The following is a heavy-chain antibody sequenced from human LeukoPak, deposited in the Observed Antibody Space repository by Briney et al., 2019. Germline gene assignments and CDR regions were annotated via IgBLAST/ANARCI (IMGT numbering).Heavy chain of an antibody. V-gene: IGHV1-18*01. J-gene: IGHJ6*02. CDR1: GYTFTSYG. CDR3: ARLVSMVRGVIYYYGMDV. CDR2: ISAYNGNT. D-gene: IGHD3-10*01. Sequence: ASVKVSCKASGYTFTSYGISWVRQAPGQGLEWMGWISAYNGNTNYAQKLQGRVTMTTDTSTSTAYMELRSLRSDDTAVYYCARLVSMVRGVIYYYGMDVWGQGTTVTVSS.